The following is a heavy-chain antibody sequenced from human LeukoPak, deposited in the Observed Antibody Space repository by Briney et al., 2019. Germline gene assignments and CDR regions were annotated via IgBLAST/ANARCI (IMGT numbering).Heavy chain of an antibody. Sequence: GASVKVSCKASGYTFTSYGISWVRQAPGQGLEWMGWINAYNGNTNYAQKLQGRVTMTTDTSTSTAYMELRSLRSDDTAVYYCARNYGDRIPNYYYYGMDVWGQGTTVTVSS. V-gene: IGHV1-18*01. J-gene: IGHJ6*02. CDR3: ARNYGDRIPNYYYYGMDV. CDR1: GYTFTSYG. CDR2: INAYNGNT. D-gene: IGHD4-17*01.